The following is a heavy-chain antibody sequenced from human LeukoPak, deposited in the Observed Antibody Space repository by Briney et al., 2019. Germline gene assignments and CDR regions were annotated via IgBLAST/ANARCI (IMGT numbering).Heavy chain of an antibody. Sequence: VGSLRLSCAASGFAFSSYAMSWVRQAPGKGLECVSAISGSGGRTYYADSVKGRFTISRDNSKNTLYLQMNSLRAEDTAVYYCAKVRYFDWLSPFNWFDPWGQGTLVTVSS. V-gene: IGHV3-23*01. CDR2: ISGSGGRT. CDR1: GFAFSSYA. J-gene: IGHJ5*02. D-gene: IGHD3-9*01. CDR3: AKVRYFDWLSPFNWFDP.